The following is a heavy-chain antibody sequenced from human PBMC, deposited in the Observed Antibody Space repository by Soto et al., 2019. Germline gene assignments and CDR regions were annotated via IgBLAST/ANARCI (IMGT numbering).Heavy chain of an antibody. V-gene: IGHV1-69*12. J-gene: IGHJ6*02. CDR2: IIPIFGTP. Sequence: QVQLVQSGAEVKKPGSSVKVSCKASGGTFSSYAISWVRQAPGQGLEWMGGIIPIFGTPDYAQKFQGRVTITADESTSTAYMELSSLRSEDTAVYYCARQPTVTPDYYCGMDVWGQGTTVTVSS. D-gene: IGHD4-4*01. CDR1: GGTFSSYA. CDR3: ARQPTVTPDYYCGMDV.